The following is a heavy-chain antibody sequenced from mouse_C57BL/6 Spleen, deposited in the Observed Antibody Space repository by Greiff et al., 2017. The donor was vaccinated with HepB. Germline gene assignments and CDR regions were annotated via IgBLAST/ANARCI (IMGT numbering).Heavy chain of an antibody. V-gene: IGHV1-59*01. Sequence: VQLQQPGAELVRPGTSVKLSCKASGYTLTSYWMHWVKQRPGQGLEWIGVIDPSDSYTNYNQKFKGKATLTVDTSSSTAYMQLSSLTSEDSAVYYCARRGLLRYAKDYWGQGTSVTV. D-gene: IGHD1-1*01. J-gene: IGHJ4*01. CDR1: GYTLTSYW. CDR3: ARRGLLRYAKDY. CDR2: IDPSDSYT.